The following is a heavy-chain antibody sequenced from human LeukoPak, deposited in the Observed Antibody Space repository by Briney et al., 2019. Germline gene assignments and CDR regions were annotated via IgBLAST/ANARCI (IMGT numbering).Heavy chain of an antibody. CDR1: GYTFTSYD. J-gene: IGHJ4*02. CDR3: ATAAWVSTSSNYYFDN. Sequence: GASVKVSCKASGYTFTSYDIIWVRQATGQGLEWMGWMNPNSGNTGYAQKLQGRVTMTRNTSISTAYMELSSLRSEDTALYYCATAAWVSTSSNYYFDNWGQGTLVTVSS. CDR2: MNPNSGNT. V-gene: IGHV1-8*01. D-gene: IGHD1-1*01.